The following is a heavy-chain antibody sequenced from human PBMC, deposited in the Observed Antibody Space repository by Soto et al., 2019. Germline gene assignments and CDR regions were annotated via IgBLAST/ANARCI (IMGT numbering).Heavy chain of an antibody. D-gene: IGHD3-3*01. CDR3: ARDLNNYDFWSGYRRIYYYYYGMDV. CDR2: ISAYNGNT. V-gene: IGHV1-18*04. CDR1: GYTFTSYG. J-gene: IGHJ6*02. Sequence: GASVKVSCKASGYTFTSYGISWVRQAPGQGLEWMGWISAYNGNTNYAQKLQGRATMTTDTSTSTAYMELRSLRSDDTAVYYCARDLNNYDFWSGYRRIYYYYYGMDVWGQGTTVTVSS.